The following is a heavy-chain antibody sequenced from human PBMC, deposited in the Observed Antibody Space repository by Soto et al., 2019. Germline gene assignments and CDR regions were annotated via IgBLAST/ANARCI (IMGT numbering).Heavy chain of an antibody. J-gene: IGHJ4*02. D-gene: IGHD3-22*01. CDR2: ISGSGGST. CDR3: AKLYYYDSSGSLSDY. Sequence: GGSLRLSCAASGFTFRSCAMGWVRQAPGKVLDWFSAISGSGGSTYYADSVKGRFTISRDNSKNTLYLQMNSLRADDTAVYYCAKLYYYDSSGSLSDYWGQGTLVTVSS. CDR1: GFTFRSCA. V-gene: IGHV3-23*01.